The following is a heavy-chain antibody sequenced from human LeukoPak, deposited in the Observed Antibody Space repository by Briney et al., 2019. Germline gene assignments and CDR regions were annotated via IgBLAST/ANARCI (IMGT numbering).Heavy chain of an antibody. J-gene: IGHJ3*02. V-gene: IGHV4-59*01. CDR2: VDHTGST. CDR1: DDSITMYY. D-gene: IGHD2-15*01. CDR3: AREYCSGGSCYSEAFDM. Sequence: SETLSLTCSVSDDSITMYYWTWIRQPPGKGLEWIGYVDHTGSTNFNPSLNGRVSISRDTSKNQFSLKLSSVTAADTAMYYCAREYCSGGSCYSEAFDMWGQGTMVTVSS.